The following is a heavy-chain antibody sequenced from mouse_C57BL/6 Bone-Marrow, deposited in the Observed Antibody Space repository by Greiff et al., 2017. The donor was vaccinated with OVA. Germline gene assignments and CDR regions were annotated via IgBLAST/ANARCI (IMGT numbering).Heavy chain of an antibody. J-gene: IGHJ2*01. CDR3: AREGGDYDYVDFDY. V-gene: IGHV1-81*01. CDR1: GYTFTSYG. CDR2: IYPRSGNT. Sequence: VQLQQSGAELARPGASVKLSCKASGYTFTSYGISWVKQTTGQGLEWIGEIYPRSGNTYYNEKFKGKATLTADKSSSTAYMELRSLTSEDSAVYFCAREGGDYDYVDFDYWGQGTTLTVSS. D-gene: IGHD2-4*01.